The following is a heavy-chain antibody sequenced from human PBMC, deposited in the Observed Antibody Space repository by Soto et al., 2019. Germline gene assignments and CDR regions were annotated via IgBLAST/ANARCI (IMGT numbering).Heavy chain of an antibody. CDR1: GGSFSGYY. Sequence: SETLSLTCAVYGGSFSGYYWSWIRQPPGKGLEWIGEINHSGSTNYNPSLKSRVTISVDTSKNQFSLKLSSVTAADTAVYYCARPLSVSGEFDYWGQGTLVTVSS. D-gene: IGHD3-10*02. CDR2: INHSGST. J-gene: IGHJ4*02. V-gene: IGHV4-34*01. CDR3: ARPLSVSGEFDY.